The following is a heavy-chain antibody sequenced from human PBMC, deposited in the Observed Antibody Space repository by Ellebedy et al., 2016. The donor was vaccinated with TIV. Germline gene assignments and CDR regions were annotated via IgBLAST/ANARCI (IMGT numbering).Heavy chain of an antibody. D-gene: IGHD1-26*01. J-gene: IGHJ4*02. CDR1: GFTFSSYG. Sequence: GESLKISCAASGFTFSSYGMHWVRQAPGKGLEWVSYISNSGSTIYYADSVKGRFTISRDNAKNSLYLQMNSLRADDTAVYYCARRDKGGATMKAFDYWGQGTLVTVSS. CDR3: ARRDKGGATMKAFDY. CDR2: ISNSGSTI. V-gene: IGHV3-48*04.